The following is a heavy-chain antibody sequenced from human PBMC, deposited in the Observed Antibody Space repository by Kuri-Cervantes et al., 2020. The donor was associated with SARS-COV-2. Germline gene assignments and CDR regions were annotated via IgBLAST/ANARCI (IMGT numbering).Heavy chain of an antibody. J-gene: IGHJ4*02. CDR2: TRYDGNNQ. CDR1: GFTFKTYG. D-gene: IGHD6-13*01. CDR3: ARSPGGSGGYSSSWYLY. V-gene: IGHV3-30*02. Sequence: GGSLRLSCAASGFTFKTYGMHWVRQAPGKGLEWVAFTRYDGNNQYYGDSVKGRFSISRDNSKNTLYLHMNSLRAEDTAVYFCARSPGGSGGYSSSWYLYWGQGTLVTVSS.